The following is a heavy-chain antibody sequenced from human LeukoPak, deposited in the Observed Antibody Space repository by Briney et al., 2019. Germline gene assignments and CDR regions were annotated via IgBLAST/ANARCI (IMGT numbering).Heavy chain of an antibody. V-gene: IGHV4-38-2*01. CDR3: ARVNTIFGVVIIPYYYYYMDV. CDR1: GYSISSGYY. J-gene: IGHJ6*03. D-gene: IGHD3-3*01. CDR2: IYHSGST. Sequence: KPSETLSLTCAVSGYSISSGYYWGWIRQPPGKGLEWIGSIYHSGSTYYNPSLKSRVTISVDTSKNQFSLKLSSVTAADTAVHYCARVNTIFGVVIIPYYYYYMDVWGKGTTVTVSS.